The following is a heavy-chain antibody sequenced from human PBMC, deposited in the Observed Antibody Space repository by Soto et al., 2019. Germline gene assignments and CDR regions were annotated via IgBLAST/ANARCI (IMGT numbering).Heavy chain of an antibody. CDR3: ARGKVDSRDSPYKCFDP. J-gene: IGHJ5*02. D-gene: IGHD3-22*01. Sequence: SETLSLTCTVSGGSINSSSYYWGWIRQPPGKGLEWIGGIFYSGSTYYNPSLKSRVTMSVDTSKSRFSLSLNSVTAADAAVYYCARGKVDSRDSPYKCFDPWGQGTLVTVSS. V-gene: IGHV4-39*07. CDR2: IFYSGST. CDR1: GGSINSSSYY.